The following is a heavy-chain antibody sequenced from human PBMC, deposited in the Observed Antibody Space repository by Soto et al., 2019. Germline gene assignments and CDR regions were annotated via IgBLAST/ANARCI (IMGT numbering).Heavy chain of an antibody. J-gene: IGHJ5*01. V-gene: IGHV4-30-4*01. Sequence: PSETLSLTCSVSGDSISSVDYFWAWIRQPPGQALEYIGYIYKSATTYYNPSFESRVAISVDTSKSQFSLNVTSVTAADTAVYFCARGGYCLTGTCFPNWFDSWGQGTLVTVSS. CDR2: IYKSATT. CDR3: ARGGYCLTGTCFPNWFDS. CDR1: GDSISSVDYF. D-gene: IGHD2-15*01.